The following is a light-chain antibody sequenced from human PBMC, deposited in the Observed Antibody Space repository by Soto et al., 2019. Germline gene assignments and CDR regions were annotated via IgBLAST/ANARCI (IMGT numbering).Light chain of an antibody. Sequence: QSALTQPASVSGSPGQSITISCTGTSSDVGGYNYVSWYQQHPGKAPKLMIYDVSNRPSGVSNRFSGSKSGNTASLTISGLQAEDEADYYCSSYRSSSIFDVFGSGTKVTVL. CDR2: DVS. V-gene: IGLV2-14*01. CDR1: SSDVGGYNY. CDR3: SSYRSSSIFDV. J-gene: IGLJ1*01.